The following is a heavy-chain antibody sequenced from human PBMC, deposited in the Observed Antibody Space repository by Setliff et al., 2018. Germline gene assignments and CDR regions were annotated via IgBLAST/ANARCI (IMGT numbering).Heavy chain of an antibody. D-gene: IGHD3-3*01. CDR2: ISGGSGNT. CDR1: GFTFSSYA. V-gene: IGHV3-23*01. CDR3: AKNYNFWRAYTDY. J-gene: IGHJ4*02. Sequence: GGSLRLSCVASGFTFSSYAMSWVRQAPGKGLEWVSAISGGSGNTFYADSVKGRFTISRENSKDTLYLQMNSLRAEDTAVYYCAKNYNFWRAYTDYWGQGTLVTVSS.